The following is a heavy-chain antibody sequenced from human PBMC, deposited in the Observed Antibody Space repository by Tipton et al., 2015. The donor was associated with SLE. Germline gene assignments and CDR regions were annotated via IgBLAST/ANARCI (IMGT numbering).Heavy chain of an antibody. V-gene: IGHV4-39*01. CDR2: MHYSGTT. D-gene: IGHD4-17*01. CDR3: ARRITYGIPFDH. CDR1: GGSVSSERHY. Sequence: TLSLTCSVSGGSVSSERHYWGWIRQPPGKGLEWIGNMHYSGTTDYNPSLTSRVTISVDTSKNKFSLQLVFVTAADTAVYYCARRITYGIPFDHWGQGILVTISS. J-gene: IGHJ4*02.